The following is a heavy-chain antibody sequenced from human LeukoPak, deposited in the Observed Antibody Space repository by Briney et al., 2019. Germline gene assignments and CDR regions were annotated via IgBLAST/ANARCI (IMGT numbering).Heavy chain of an antibody. CDR1: GGSFSGYY. V-gene: IGHV4-34*01. D-gene: IGHD2/OR15-2a*01. Sequence: PSETLSLTCAVYGGSFSGYYWSWIRQPPGKGLEWIGEINHSGSTNYNPSLKSRVTISVDTSKNQFSLKLSSVTAADTAVYYCARGFRWVRNPFDYWGQGTLVTVSS. J-gene: IGHJ4*02. CDR3: ARGFRWVRNPFDY. CDR2: INHSGST.